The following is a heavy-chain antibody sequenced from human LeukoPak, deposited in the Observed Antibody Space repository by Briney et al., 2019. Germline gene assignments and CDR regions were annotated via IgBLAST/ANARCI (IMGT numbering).Heavy chain of an antibody. D-gene: IGHD3-3*01. J-gene: IGHJ3*02. CDR2: IRYDDSNK. CDR3: ARGTLGYDFWSGSYTDTTGAFDI. Sequence: GGSLRLSCAASGFTFNTYGMHWVRQAPGKGLEWVTFIRYDDSNKYYADSVKGRFTISRDNAKNSLYLQMNSLRAEDTAVYYCARGTLGYDFWSGSYTDTTGAFDIWGQGTMVTVSS. V-gene: IGHV3-30*02. CDR1: GFTFNTYG.